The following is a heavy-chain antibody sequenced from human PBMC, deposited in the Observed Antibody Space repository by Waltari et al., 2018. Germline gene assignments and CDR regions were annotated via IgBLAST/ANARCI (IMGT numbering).Heavy chain of an antibody. CDR1: GSSVSSCG. CDR2: IKQDGSEK. Sequence: EVQLVESGGGLVQPWGDLRLRCAAYGSSVSSCGRSGVRQTPGKGLEGLANIKQDGSEKYYVDSVKGRFTISRDNAKNSLYLQMNSLRAEDTAVYYCARDRSLWWFYGMDVWGQGTMVTVSS. CDR3: ARDRSLWWFYGMDV. V-gene: IGHV3-7*01. J-gene: IGHJ6*02. D-gene: IGHD2-15*01.